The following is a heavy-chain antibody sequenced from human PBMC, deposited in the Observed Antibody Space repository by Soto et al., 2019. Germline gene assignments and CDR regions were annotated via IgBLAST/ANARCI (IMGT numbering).Heavy chain of an antibody. J-gene: IGHJ5*02. D-gene: IGHD3-9*01. CDR2: IYPGDSDT. V-gene: IGHV5-51*01. CDR3: ARPRVDYDILTGYFPTPNWFDP. Sequence: GESLKISCKGSGYSFTSYWIGWVRQMPGKGLEWMGIIYPGDSDTRYSPSFQGQVTISADKSISTAYLQWSSLKASDTAMYYCARPRVDYDILTGYFPTPNWFDPWGQGTLVTVSS. CDR1: GYSFTSYW.